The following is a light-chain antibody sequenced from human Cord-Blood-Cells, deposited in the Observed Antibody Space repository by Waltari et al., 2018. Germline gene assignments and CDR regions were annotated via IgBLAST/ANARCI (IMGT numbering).Light chain of an antibody. V-gene: IGKV1-5*03. CDR2: KAS. J-gene: IGKJ2*01. CDR3: QQYNSYPYT. Sequence: IQLTQPPPPLSASVDHSLTITCRASQSISSWLAWYQPKPGKAPKLLSYKASSLESGVPSRFSGSGSGTEFTLTISSLQPDDFATYYCQQYNSYPYTFSQGTKLEIK. CDR1: QSISSW.